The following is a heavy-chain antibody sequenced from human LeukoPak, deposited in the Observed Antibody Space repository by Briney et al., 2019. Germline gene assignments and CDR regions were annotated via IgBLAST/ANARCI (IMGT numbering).Heavy chain of an antibody. V-gene: IGHV5-51*01. CDR3: ARCRPNYYDSSGYPYYFDY. CDR1: GYSFTSYW. Sequence: LGESLKISRKGSGYSFTSYWIGWVRQMPGKGLEWMGIIYPGDSDTRYSPSFQGQVTISADKSISTAYLQRSSLKASDTAMYYCARCRPNYYDSSGYPYYFDYWGQGTLVTVSS. J-gene: IGHJ4*02. D-gene: IGHD3-22*01. CDR2: IYPGDSDT.